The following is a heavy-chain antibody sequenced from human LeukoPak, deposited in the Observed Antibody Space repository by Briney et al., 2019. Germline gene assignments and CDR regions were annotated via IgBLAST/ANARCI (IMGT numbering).Heavy chain of an antibody. V-gene: IGHV3-30*02. CDR2: IRYDGSNK. J-gene: IGHJ4*02. D-gene: IGHD3-10*01. CDR3: AKLAGGWFGELLDY. Sequence: AGGSLRLSCAASGFTFSSYWMSWVRQAPGKGLEWVAFIRYDGSNKYYADSVKGRFTISRDNSKNTLYLQMNSLRAGDTAVYYRAKLAGGWFGELLDYWGQGTLVTVSS. CDR1: GFTFSSYW.